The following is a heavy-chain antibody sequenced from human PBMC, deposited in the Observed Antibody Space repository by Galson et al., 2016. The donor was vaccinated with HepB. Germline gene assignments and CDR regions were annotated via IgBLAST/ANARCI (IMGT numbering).Heavy chain of an antibody. J-gene: IGHJ4*02. D-gene: IGHD3-22*01. V-gene: IGHV1-69*13. CDR3: ARVAGYFDSSGSFDY. Sequence: SVKVSCKASGGTFSTYAISWVRQAPGLGFEWMGGIIPIFGTANYAQKFQGRVTITADESTSTAYMELSSLRSEDTAVYYCARVAGYFDSSGSFDYWGQGTLVIVSS. CDR2: IIPIFGTA. CDR1: GGTFSTYA.